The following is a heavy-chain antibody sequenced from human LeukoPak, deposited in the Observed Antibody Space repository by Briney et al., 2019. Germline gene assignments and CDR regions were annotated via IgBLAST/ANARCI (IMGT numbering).Heavy chain of an antibody. CDR1: VFTFSSYS. J-gene: IGHJ5*02. CDR2: ISSSSSYI. Sequence: PGGSLRLSCAASVFTFSSYSMNWVRQAPGRGLEWGSSISSSSSYIYYADSVKGRFTISRDNAKNSLFMQMNSLRDEDTAVYYCARVGYSSGWYGWFDPWGQGTLVTVP. D-gene: IGHD6-19*01. CDR3: ARVGYSSGWYGWFDP. V-gene: IGHV3-21*01.